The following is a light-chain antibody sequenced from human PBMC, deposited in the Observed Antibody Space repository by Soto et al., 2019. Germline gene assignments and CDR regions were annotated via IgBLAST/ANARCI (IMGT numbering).Light chain of an antibody. CDR3: QQRSIWPLT. J-gene: IGKJ4*01. CDR1: QSVSSY. V-gene: IGKV3-11*01. CDR2: DAS. Sequence: EIVLAQSPGTLSLSPGGRATLSCRASQSVSSYLVWYQQKPGQAPRLLLYDASNRATGIPARFSGSGSGTDFTLTISSLESEDFAVYYCQQRSIWPLTFGGGTKVDIK.